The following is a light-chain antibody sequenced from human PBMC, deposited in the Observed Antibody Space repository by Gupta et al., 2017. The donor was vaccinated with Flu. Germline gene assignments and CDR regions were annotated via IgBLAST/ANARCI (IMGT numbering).Light chain of an antibody. CDR1: QSISSW. CDR2: KAS. Sequence: DVQMTQSPSTLSPSVADRVTITCRCRQSISSWLAWYQQKPGKAPKLLIYKASTLERGVPSRFSGSASGSDFTLSISRLQPDDIATYYCQQYGIYPSTFGQGTKVE. J-gene: IGKJ1*01. V-gene: IGKV1-5*03. CDR3: QQYGIYPST.